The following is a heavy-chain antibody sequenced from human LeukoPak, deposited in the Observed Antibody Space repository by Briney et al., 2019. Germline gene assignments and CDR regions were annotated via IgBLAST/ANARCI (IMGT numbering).Heavy chain of an antibody. CDR1: GYTFTGYY. CDR2: INPNSGGT. J-gene: IGHJ3*02. CDR3: AVEYFDWLPLTGAFDI. D-gene: IGHD3-9*01. Sequence: ASVKVSCKASGYTFTGYYMHWVRQAPGQGLEWMGWINPNSGGTNYAQKLQGRVTMTRDTSISTAYMGLSRLRSDDTAVYYCAVEYFDWLPLTGAFDIWGQGTMVTVSS. V-gene: IGHV1-2*02.